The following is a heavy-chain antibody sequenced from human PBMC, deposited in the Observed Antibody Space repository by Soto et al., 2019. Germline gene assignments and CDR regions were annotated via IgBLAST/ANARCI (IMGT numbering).Heavy chain of an antibody. V-gene: IGHV1-18*01. D-gene: IGHD2-15*01. CDR1: GYTFTSYG. Sequence: QVQLVQSGAEVKKPGASVKVSCKASGYTFTSYGISWVRQAPGQGLEWMGWISAYNGNTNYAQKLQGRVTMTTDTATSTAYMELRSLRSDDTAVYYCARVKMRAYGGKSPPPPFDYWGQGTLVTVSS. CDR2: ISAYNGNT. CDR3: ARVKMRAYGGKSPPPPFDY. J-gene: IGHJ4*02.